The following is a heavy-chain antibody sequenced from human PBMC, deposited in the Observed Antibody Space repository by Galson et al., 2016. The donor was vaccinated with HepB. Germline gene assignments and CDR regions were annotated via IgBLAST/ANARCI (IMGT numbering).Heavy chain of an antibody. Sequence: PALVKPTQSLTLTCTFSGFSLSTTGVGMGWIRQPPGKALEWLALIYWDDDKHYTPSLRSRLTITKDTSKNQVVLTMTNMDPEDTATVYCVHRPEDRGGGPFDFWGQGTLVTVSS. D-gene: IGHD2-15*01. CDR1: GFSLSTTGVG. V-gene: IGHV2-5*02. CDR2: IYWDDDK. CDR3: VHRPEDRGGGPFDF. J-gene: IGHJ4*02.